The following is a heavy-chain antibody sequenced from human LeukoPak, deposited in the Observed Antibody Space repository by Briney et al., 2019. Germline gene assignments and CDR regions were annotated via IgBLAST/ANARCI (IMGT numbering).Heavy chain of an antibody. J-gene: IGHJ5*01. D-gene: IGHD2-8*01. CDR3: ALAPNSNWFDF. V-gene: IGHV4-59*03. Sequence: SETLSLTCTVSGDSTSNFYWNRIRQSPGKGLEWLGNIHYSGSSVYNPSLKSRGTISIDTSRRQFFLKLNSVTAADTAVYFCALAPNSNWFDFWGPGTLVTVSS. CDR2: IHYSGSS. CDR1: GDSTSNFY.